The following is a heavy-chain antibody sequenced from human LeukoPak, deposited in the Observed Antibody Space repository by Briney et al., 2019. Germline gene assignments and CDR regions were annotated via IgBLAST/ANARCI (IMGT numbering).Heavy chain of an antibody. J-gene: IGHJ4*02. D-gene: IGHD6-19*01. V-gene: IGHV1-69*04. CDR3: ARDSQWPN. CDR1: GGTFSFYA. CDR2: IIPIPGMA. Sequence: SVKVSCKASGGTFSFYAINWVRQAPGQGLEWMGRIIPIPGMANYAQKFQGRVTITADSSTSTAYMEVSSLRSEDTAVYYCARDSQWPNWGQGTLVTVSS.